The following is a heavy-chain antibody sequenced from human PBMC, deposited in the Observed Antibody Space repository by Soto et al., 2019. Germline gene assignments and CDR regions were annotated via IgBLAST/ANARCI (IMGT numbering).Heavy chain of an antibody. CDR3: ARGRAVAGVSGYYYYYMDV. D-gene: IGHD6-19*01. CDR2: IYYSGST. CDR1: GGSISSYY. Sequence: QVQLQESGPGLVKPSETLSLTCTVSGGSISSYYWSWIRQPPGKGLEWLGYIYYSGSTNYNPSLKSLVTISVDTSKNQFSLKLSSVTAADTAVYYCARGRAVAGVSGYYYYYMDVWGKGTTVTVSS. V-gene: IGHV4-59*08. J-gene: IGHJ6*03.